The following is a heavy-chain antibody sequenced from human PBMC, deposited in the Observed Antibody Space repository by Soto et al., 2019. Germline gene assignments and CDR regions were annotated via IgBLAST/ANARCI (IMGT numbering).Heavy chain of an antibody. CDR2: VYYTGNT. D-gene: IGHD3-3*01. V-gene: IGHV4-30-4*08. Sequence: PSETLSLTCTVSGGSISSGDYHWSWIRQPPGKGLEWIGFVYYTGNTYYNPSLKSRVTISVDTSKNQFSLKLSSVTAADTAVYYCARSDFCSGYYTDYWGQGTLVTVSS. J-gene: IGHJ4*02. CDR3: ARSDFCSGYYTDY. CDR1: GGSISSGDYH.